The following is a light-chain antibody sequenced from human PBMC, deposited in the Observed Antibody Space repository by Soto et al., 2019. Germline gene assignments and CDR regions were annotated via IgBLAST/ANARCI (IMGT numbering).Light chain of an antibody. CDR2: LGS. J-gene: IGKJ1*01. CDR1: QSLLHTNGYNY. V-gene: IGKV2-28*01. Sequence: EIVMTQSPLSLPVTPGEPASISCRSSQSLLHTNGYNYLDWYLQKPGQSPQLLIYLGSNRASGVPERFSGSGSGTYFTLKITRVEAEDVGVYYCMQALQIRTFGQGTKVEIK. CDR3: MQALQIRT.